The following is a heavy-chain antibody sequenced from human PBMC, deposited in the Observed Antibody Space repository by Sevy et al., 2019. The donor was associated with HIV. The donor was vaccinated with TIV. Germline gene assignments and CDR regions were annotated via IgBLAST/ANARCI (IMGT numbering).Heavy chain of an antibody. CDR1: GFTFSSYA. V-gene: IGHV3-23*01. J-gene: IGHJ3*02. D-gene: IGHD6-13*01. CDR3: ARPTGHSSSWHDAFDI. Sequence: GGSLRLSCAASGFTFSSYAMSWVRQAPGKGLEWVSAISGSGGSTHYADSVKGRFTISRDNSKNTLYLQMNSLRAEDTTVYYCARPTGHSSSWHDAFDIWGQGTMVTVSS. CDR2: ISGSGGST.